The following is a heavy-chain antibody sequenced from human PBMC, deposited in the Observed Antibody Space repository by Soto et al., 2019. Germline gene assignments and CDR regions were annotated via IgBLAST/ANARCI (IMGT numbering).Heavy chain of an antibody. D-gene: IGHD6-19*01. Sequence: ASETLSLTCRVSGSSITNSFYWGWIRQSPEKGLEWIGSISHTGSTTYNPSLKSRVTMAVDMSKNQFSLKLTSVTAADTAVYYCASSAYNSGWYYFDYWGQGTLVTVSS. CDR3: ASSAYNSGWYYFDY. CDR2: ISHTGST. V-gene: IGHV4-38-2*02. CDR1: GSSITNSFY. J-gene: IGHJ4*02.